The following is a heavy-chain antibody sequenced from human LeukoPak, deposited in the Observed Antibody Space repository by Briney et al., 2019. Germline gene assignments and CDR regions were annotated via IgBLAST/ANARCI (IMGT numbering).Heavy chain of an antibody. V-gene: IGHV3-23*01. Sequence: GGSLRLSCAASGFTFSSYAMSWVRQAPGKGLGWVSAISAGGGGTYYADSVKGRFTISRDNSKDTLFLQTNSLRAEDTAVYYCARKGQGYYFEYWGQGALVTVSS. CDR2: ISAGGGGT. J-gene: IGHJ4*02. CDR3: ARKGQGYYFEY. CDR1: GFTFSSYA.